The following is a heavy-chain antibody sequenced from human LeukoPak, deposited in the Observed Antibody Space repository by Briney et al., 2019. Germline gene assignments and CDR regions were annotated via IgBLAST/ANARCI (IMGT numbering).Heavy chain of an antibody. CDR3: AKEGAYCGADCYSDYYFDH. CDR2: ISGSGGST. V-gene: IGHV3-23*01. CDR1: GFTFSSYA. D-gene: IGHD2-21*02. Sequence: GRSLRLSCAASGFTFSSYAMSWVRQAPGKGLEWVSVISGSGGSTYYTDSVKGRFAISRDKSKNTLYLQMISLRAEDTAVYYCAKEGAYCGADCYSDYYFDHWGRGTLVTVSS. J-gene: IGHJ2*01.